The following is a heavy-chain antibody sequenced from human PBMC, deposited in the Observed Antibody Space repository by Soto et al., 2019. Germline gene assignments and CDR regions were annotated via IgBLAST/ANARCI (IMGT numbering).Heavy chain of an antibody. V-gene: IGHV1-18*01. J-gene: IGHJ4*02. CDR1: GYTLINYG. CDR2: INCYTGNT. CDR3: ARDVFRDGFNFWEDY. D-gene: IGHD3-10*01. Sequence: GASMKVSCKASGYTLINYGVSWVRQAPGQALEWMGWINCYTGNTKYTQKIKGRVTMTTDTSTSTAYMELRSVRSDDTAIYYCARDVFRDGFNFWEDYWGQGTQVTVSS.